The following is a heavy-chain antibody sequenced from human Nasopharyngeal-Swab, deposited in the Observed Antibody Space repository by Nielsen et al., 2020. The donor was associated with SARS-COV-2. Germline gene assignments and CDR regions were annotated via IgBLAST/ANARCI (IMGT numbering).Heavy chain of an antibody. CDR2: ISSSSSTI. CDR1: GFTFSSDS. J-gene: IGHJ3*02. D-gene: IGHD2-15*01. CDR3: ARDHAHGYDAFDI. Sequence: GGSLRLTCAASGFTFSSDSMNWVRQAPGKGLEWVSYISSSSSTIYYADSVKGRFTISRDNAKNSLYLQMNSLRAEDTAVYYCARDHAHGYDAFDIWGQGTMVTVSS. V-gene: IGHV3-48*04.